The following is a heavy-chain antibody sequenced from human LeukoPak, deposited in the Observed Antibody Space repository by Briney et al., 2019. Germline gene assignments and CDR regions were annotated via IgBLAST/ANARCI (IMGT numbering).Heavy chain of an antibody. J-gene: IGHJ6*04. V-gene: IGHV3-48*03. D-gene: IGHD3-10*02. Sequence: GGSLRLSCAASGFTFSSYEMNWVRQAPGKGLEWVSYISSSGSTIYYADSVKGRFTISRDDAKNSLYLQMNSLRAEDTAVYYCAELGITMIGGVWGKGTTVTVSS. CDR2: ISSSGSTI. CDR3: AELGITMIGGV. CDR1: GFTFSSYE.